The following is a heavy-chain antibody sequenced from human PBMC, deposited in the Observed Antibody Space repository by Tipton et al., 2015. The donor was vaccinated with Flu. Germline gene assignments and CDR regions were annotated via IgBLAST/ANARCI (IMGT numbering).Heavy chain of an antibody. J-gene: IGHJ4*02. Sequence: VQLVQSGGGLVQPGGSLKLSCAASGFTFSGSAMHWIRRASGKGLEWVGRIRSKANSYATAYGESAKGRFTISRDDSKSTAYLQMNSLRAEDTAIYYCSTSLIYWGQGVLVTVSS. CDR1: GFTFSGSA. CDR2: IRSKANSYAT. CDR3: STSLIY. V-gene: IGHV3-73*01.